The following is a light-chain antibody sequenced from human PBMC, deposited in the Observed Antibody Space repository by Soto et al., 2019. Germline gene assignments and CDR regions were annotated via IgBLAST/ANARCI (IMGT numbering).Light chain of an antibody. Sequence: QAVVTQPPSASGTPGQRVSISCSGSSSNIGSKTVNWYQQLPGTAPQLLIHTNNERPSGVPDRFSGSKPGTSASLAISGLQSEDEADYYCATWDDSLNGVVFGGGTKVTVL. CDR3: ATWDDSLNGVV. CDR2: TNN. V-gene: IGLV1-44*01. J-gene: IGLJ2*01. CDR1: SSNIGSKT.